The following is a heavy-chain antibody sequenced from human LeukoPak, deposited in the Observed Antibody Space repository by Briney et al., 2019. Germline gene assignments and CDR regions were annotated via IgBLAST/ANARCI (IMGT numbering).Heavy chain of an antibody. D-gene: IGHD3-16*02. CDR3: ARVAGYYDYVWGGYRLHYYFDY. CDR2: IYYSGST. V-gene: IGHV4-59*01. CDR1: GGSISSYY. J-gene: IGHJ4*02. Sequence: SETLSLTCTVSGGSISSYYWSWIRQPPGKGLEWIGYIYYSGSTNYNPSLKSRVTISVDTSKNQFSLKLSSVTAADTAVYYCARVAGYYDYVWGGYRLHYYFDYWGQGTLVTVSS.